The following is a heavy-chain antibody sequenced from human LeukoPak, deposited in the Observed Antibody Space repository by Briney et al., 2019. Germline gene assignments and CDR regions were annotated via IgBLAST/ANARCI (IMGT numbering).Heavy chain of an antibody. CDR3: ARPLIAAAVDAFDI. CDR1: GYSCISYW. J-gene: IGHJ3*02. D-gene: IGHD6-13*01. CDR2: IYPGDSDT. V-gene: IGHV5-51*01. Sequence: GESLKISCKGSGYSCISYWIGWVRQMPGKGLEWMGIIYPGDSDTRYSPSFQGQVTISADKSISTAYLQWSSLKASDTAMYYCARPLIAAAVDAFDIWGQGTMVTVSS.